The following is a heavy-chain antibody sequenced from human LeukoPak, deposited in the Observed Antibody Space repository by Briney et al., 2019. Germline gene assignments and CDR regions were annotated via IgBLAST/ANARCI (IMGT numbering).Heavy chain of an antibody. Sequence: TGGSLRLSCAASGFTFSSYWMSWVRQAPGKGLEWVANIKQDGSEKYYVDSVKGRFTISRDNAKNSLYLQMNSLRAEDTAVYYCARDTYSSSWYYFDYWGQGTLVTVSS. V-gene: IGHV3-7*01. CDR3: ARDTYSSSWYYFDY. D-gene: IGHD6-13*01. CDR1: GFTFSSYW. J-gene: IGHJ4*02. CDR2: IKQDGSEK.